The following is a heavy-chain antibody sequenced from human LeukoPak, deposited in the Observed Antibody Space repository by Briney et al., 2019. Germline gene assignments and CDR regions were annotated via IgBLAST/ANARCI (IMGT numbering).Heavy chain of an antibody. J-gene: IGHJ6*02. CDR1: GFTFSSYA. Sequence: GGSLRLSCAASGFTFSSYAMHWVRQAPGKGLEWVAVISYDGSNKYYADSVKGRFTISRDNSKNTLYLQMNSLRAEDTAVYYCARVLAGGDYYYYGMDVWGQGTTVTVSS. CDR3: ARVLAGGDYYYYGMDV. CDR2: ISYDGSNK. V-gene: IGHV3-30-3*01. D-gene: IGHD2-21*01.